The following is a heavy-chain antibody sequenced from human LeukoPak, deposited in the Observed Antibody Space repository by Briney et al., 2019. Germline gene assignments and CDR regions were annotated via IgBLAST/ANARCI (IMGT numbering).Heavy chain of an antibody. CDR1: GFTFSSYE. D-gene: IGHD2-15*01. J-gene: IGHJ3*02. Sequence: GGSLRLSCATSGFTFSSYEMNWVRQAPGKGLGWVSYISPSGSTIYYTDSVKGRFTISTDNAKNSLYLQMNSLRAEDTAVYYCGRGGYCSGATCYRFNAFDIWGQGTTVTVSS. CDR3: GRGGYCSGATCYRFNAFDI. CDR2: ISPSGSTI. V-gene: IGHV3-48*03.